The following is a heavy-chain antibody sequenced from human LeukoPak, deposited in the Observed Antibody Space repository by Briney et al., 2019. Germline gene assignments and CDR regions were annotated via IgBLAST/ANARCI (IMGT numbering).Heavy chain of an antibody. V-gene: IGHV4-59*08. D-gene: IGHD4-17*01. CDR3: ARLYGDYGYYYGMDV. CDR1: GGSISSYY. Sequence: SETLSLTCTVSGGSISSYYWSWIRQPPGKGLEWIGYIYYSGSTNYNPSLKSRVTISVDTSKNQFSLKLSSVTAADTAVYYSARLYGDYGYYYGMDVWGQGTTVTVSS. CDR2: IYYSGST. J-gene: IGHJ6*02.